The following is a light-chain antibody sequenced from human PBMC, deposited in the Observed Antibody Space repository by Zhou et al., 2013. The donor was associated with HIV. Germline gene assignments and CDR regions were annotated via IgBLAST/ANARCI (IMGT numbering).Light chain of an antibody. J-gene: IGKJ1*01. Sequence: DIQMIQSPSSLSASVGDRVTITCRATEDINNYVAWYQQRPGTVPRLLIYGANTLQSGVPSRFRGSGSGTHFTLTINSLQPDDAATYYCQKYGSAPRTFGQGTRV. CDR1: EDINNY. CDR2: GAN. V-gene: IGKV1-27*01. CDR3: QKYGSAPRT.